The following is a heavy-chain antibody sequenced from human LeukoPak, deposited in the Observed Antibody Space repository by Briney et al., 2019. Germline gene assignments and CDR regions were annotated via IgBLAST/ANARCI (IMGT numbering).Heavy chain of an antibody. Sequence: GESLKISCKGSGSRFTSYWIGWVPQMPGKGLEWMGIIYPGDSDSRYSPSFQGQVTISSDKSISTAYLQWSSLKASDTAMYYCARLPVSSGYYYVDYWGQGTLVTVSS. CDR1: GSRFTSYW. CDR2: IYPGDSDS. D-gene: IGHD3-22*01. V-gene: IGHV5-51*01. J-gene: IGHJ4*02. CDR3: ARLPVSSGYYYVDY.